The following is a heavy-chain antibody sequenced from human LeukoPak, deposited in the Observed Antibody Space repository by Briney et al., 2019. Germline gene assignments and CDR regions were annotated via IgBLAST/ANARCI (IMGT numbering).Heavy chain of an antibody. J-gene: IGHJ6*03. V-gene: IGHV3-23*01. CDR1: GFSFSTYA. D-gene: IGHD1-7*01. Sequence: GGSLRLSCTASGFSFSTYAMNWVRQAPGKGLEWVSTISGSGGSTFYADSVKGRFTISRDNSKNTLYLQMNSLRAEDTAVYYCAKRRGLELLYYYYMDVWGKGTTVTVSS. CDR2: ISGSGGST. CDR3: AKRRGLELLYYYYMDV.